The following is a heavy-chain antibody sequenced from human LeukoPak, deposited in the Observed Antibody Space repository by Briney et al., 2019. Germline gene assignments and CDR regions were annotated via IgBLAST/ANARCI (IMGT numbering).Heavy chain of an antibody. CDR3: ARNGNSGYDSLDY. CDR2: ISSSSSYI. J-gene: IGHJ4*02. Sequence: GGSLRLSCAASGFTFSSYSMNWVRQAPGKGLEWVSSISSSSSYIYYADSVKGRFTISRDNAKNSLYLQMNSLRAEDTAVYYCARNGNSGYDSLDYWGQGTLATVSS. CDR1: GFTFSSYS. V-gene: IGHV3-21*01. D-gene: IGHD5-12*01.